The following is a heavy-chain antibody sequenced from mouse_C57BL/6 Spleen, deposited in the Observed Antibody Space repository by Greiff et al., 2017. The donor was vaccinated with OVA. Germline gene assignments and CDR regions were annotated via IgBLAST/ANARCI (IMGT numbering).Heavy chain of an antibody. CDR2: ILPGSGST. Sequence: QVQLQQSGAELMKPGASVKLSCKATGYTFTGYWIEWVKQRPGHGLEWIGEILPGSGSTNYNEKFKGKATFTADTSSNTAYMQLSSLTTEDSAIYYCARDWTTTVVARGYFDVWGTGTTVTVSS. V-gene: IGHV1-9*01. D-gene: IGHD1-1*01. CDR3: ARDWTTTVVARGYFDV. J-gene: IGHJ1*03. CDR1: GYTFTGYW.